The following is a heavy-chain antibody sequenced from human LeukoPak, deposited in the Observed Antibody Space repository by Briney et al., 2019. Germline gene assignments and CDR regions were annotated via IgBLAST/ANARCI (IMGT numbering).Heavy chain of an antibody. J-gene: IGHJ4*02. CDR3: ARDTSGPEY. V-gene: IGHV3-7*01. Sequence: GGSLRLSCAASGFTFSSYWVSWVRQAPGKGLEWVANINQDGGERYYVGSVKGRFTISRDNAKKSLYLQMNSLRAEDTAVYYCARDTSGPEYWGQGTLVTVSS. D-gene: IGHD6-19*01. CDR2: INQDGGER. CDR1: GFTFSSYW.